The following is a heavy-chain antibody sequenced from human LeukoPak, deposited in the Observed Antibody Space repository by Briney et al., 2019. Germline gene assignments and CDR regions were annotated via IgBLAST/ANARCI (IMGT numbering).Heavy chain of an antibody. Sequence: SETLSLACSVSGGSMSRYYWSWIRQPPGKGLEWIGYIYYSGSTNYNPSLKSRVTISVDTSKKEFSLELSSVTAADTAVYFCARLEYSSGWYVYWGQGTLVTVSS. V-gene: IGHV4-59*01. J-gene: IGHJ4*02. D-gene: IGHD6-19*01. CDR2: IYYSGST. CDR1: GGSMSRYY. CDR3: ARLEYSSGWYVY.